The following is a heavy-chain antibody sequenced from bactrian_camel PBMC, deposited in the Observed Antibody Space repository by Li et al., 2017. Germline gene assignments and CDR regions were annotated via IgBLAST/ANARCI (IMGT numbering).Heavy chain of an antibody. J-gene: IGHJ4*01. Sequence: HVQLVESGGGSVQAGGSLRLSCAASGSTCCMAWFRQAPGKEREGVAVISAGRIFYVPSVQDRFTISKDNAKNTVYLQMNSLKPEDTAMYYCAADIRPCGYWRDYGRVREFVYRGQGTQVTVS. CDR1: GSTCCM. V-gene: IGHV3S53*01. CDR2: ISAGRI. CDR3: AADIRPCGYWRDYGRVREFVY. D-gene: IGHD4*01.